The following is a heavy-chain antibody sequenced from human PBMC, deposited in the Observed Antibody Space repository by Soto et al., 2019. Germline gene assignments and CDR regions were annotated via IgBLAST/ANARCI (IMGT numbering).Heavy chain of an antibody. D-gene: IGHD2-15*01. J-gene: IGHJ5*02. CDR1: GFTFDDYA. V-gene: IGHV3-9*01. CDR3: AKTPDRLVVVAATRGGSDWFDP. CDR2: ISWNSGSI. Sequence: PGGSLRLSCAASGFTFDDYAMHWVRQAPGKGLERVSGISWNSGSIGYADSVKGRFTISRDNAKNSLYLQMNSLRAEDTALYYCAKTPDRLVVVAATRGGSDWFDPWGQGTLVTVSS.